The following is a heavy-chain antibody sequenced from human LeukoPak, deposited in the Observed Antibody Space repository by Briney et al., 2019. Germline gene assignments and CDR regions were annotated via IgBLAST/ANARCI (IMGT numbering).Heavy chain of an antibody. CDR3: ARSPGGSGTRAFDI. CDR2: IYTTGST. V-gene: IGHV4-61*02. J-gene: IGHJ3*02. D-gene: IGHD3-10*01. Sequence: SETLSLTCTVSGASISGGSYYWSWIRQPAGKGLDWIGRIYTTGSTNYNPSLKSRVTISVDTSKNQFSLELNSVTAADTAVYYCARSPGGSGTRAFDIWGQGTMVTVSS. CDR1: GASISGGSYY.